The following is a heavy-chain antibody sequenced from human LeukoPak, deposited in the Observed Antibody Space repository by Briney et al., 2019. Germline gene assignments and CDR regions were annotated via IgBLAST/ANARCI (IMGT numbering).Heavy chain of an antibody. V-gene: IGHV3-30*19. J-gene: IGHJ3*02. CDR3: ARARSSYGYGDAFDI. Sequence: GGSLRLSCAASGFTFSSCGMHWVRQAPGKGLEWVAVISNDGSSKYYADSVKGRFTISRDNSKNTLYLQMNSLRAEDTAVYYCARARSSYGYGDAFDIWGQGTMVTVSS. CDR2: ISNDGSSK. D-gene: IGHD5-18*01. CDR1: GFTFSSCG.